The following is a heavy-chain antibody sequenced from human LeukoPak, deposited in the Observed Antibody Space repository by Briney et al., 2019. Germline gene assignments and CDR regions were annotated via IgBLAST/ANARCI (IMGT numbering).Heavy chain of an antibody. CDR3: ARAIEMATITLDY. Sequence: ASVNVSCKASGYTFTGYYMHWVRQAPGQGLEWMGWINPNSGGTNYAQKFQGWVTMTRDTSISTAYMELSRLRSDDTAVYYCARAIEMATITLDYWGQGTLVTVSS. CDR1: GYTFTGYY. D-gene: IGHD5-24*01. J-gene: IGHJ4*02. CDR2: INPNSGGT. V-gene: IGHV1-2*04.